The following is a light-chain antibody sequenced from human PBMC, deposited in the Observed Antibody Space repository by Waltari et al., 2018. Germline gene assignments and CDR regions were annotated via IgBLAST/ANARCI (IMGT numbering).Light chain of an antibody. CDR1: STDVGGYEF. Sequence: QSALTQPASVSGSPGQSITISCTGTSTDVGGYEFVSWFQQHPGKAPKVMIYGVSNRPSGVSDRFSASKSGVTASLTISGLQAEDEADYYCSSYTSSNTFVFGTGTKVTVL. CDR3: SSYTSSNTFV. V-gene: IGLV2-14*01. J-gene: IGLJ1*01. CDR2: GVS.